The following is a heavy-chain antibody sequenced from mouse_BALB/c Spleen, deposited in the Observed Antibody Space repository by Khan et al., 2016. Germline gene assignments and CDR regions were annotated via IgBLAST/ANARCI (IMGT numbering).Heavy chain of an antibody. V-gene: IGHV3-2*02. CDR3: AREGDGWIAY. D-gene: IGHD3-3*01. CDR1: GYSITSDYA. Sequence: VQLKQSGPGLVKPSQSLSLTCTVSGYSITSDYAWNWIRQFPGNKLEWMGYISYSGSTSYNPSLKSRISITRDTSKNQFFLQLNSVTTEDTATYYCAREGDGWIAYWGQGTLVTVSA. J-gene: IGHJ3*01. CDR2: ISYSGST.